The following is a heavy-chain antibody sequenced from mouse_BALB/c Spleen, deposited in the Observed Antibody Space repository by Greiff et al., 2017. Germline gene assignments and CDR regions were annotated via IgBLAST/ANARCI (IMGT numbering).Heavy chain of an antibody. CDR3: ARLPFYGSPYFDY. D-gene: IGHD1-1*01. CDR1: GYSFTGYY. Sequence: EVQLQQSGPELVKPGASVKISCKASGYSFTGYYMHWVKQSHVKSLEWIGRINPYNGATSYNQNFKDKASLTVDKSSSTAYMELHSLTSEDSAVYYCARLPFYGSPYFDYWGQGTTLTVSS. V-gene: IGHV1-26*01. J-gene: IGHJ2*01. CDR2: INPYNGAT.